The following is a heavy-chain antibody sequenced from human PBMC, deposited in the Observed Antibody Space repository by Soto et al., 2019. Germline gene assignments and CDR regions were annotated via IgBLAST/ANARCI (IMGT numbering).Heavy chain of an antibody. Sequence: SVKVSCKASGGTFSSYAISWVRQAPGQGLEWMGGIIPIFGTANYAQKFQGRVTITADESTSTAYMELSSLRSEDTAVYYCARGGPYSSGWFIFDYWGQGTLVTVSS. CDR2: IIPIFGTA. J-gene: IGHJ4*02. CDR1: GGTFSSYA. CDR3: ARGGPYSSGWFIFDY. V-gene: IGHV1-69*13. D-gene: IGHD6-19*01.